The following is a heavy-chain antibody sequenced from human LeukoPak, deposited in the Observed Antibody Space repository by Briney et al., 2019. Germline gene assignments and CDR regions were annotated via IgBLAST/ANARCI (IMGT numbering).Heavy chain of an antibody. V-gene: IGHV3-21*01. Sequence: GGSLRLSCAASGFTFSSYSMNWVRQAPGKGLEWVSSISSSSSYIYYADSVKGRFTISRDNAKNSLYLQMNSLRAGDTAVYYCARDRTGTTFDYWGQGTLDTVSS. CDR2: ISSSSSYI. J-gene: IGHJ4*02. CDR1: GFTFSSYS. D-gene: IGHD1-1*01. CDR3: ARDRTGTTFDY.